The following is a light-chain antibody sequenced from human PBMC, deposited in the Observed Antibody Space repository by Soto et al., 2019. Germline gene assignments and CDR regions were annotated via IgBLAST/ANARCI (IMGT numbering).Light chain of an antibody. CDR2: AAS. CDR3: QQLNSYPLT. Sequence: IQLTQSPSSLSASVGDRVTITCRASQGISSYLAWHQQKAGKAPKLLIYAASTLQSGVPSRFSGSGSGTDFTLTISSLQPEDFATYFCQQLNSYPLTFGQGTRLEIK. J-gene: IGKJ5*01. V-gene: IGKV1-9*01. CDR1: QGISSY.